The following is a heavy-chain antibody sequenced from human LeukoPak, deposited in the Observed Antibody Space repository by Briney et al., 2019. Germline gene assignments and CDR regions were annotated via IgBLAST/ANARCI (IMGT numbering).Heavy chain of an antibody. CDR3: AKRDGYNSNPLKD. Sequence: GGSLRLSGAASGFTFSSYAMSWVRQAPGKGLEWVSAISGSGSSTYYADSVKGRFTISRDNSKNTLYPQMNSLRAEDTALYYCAKRDGYNSNPLKDWGQGTLVTVSS. V-gene: IGHV3-23*01. J-gene: IGHJ4*02. CDR2: ISGSGSST. CDR1: GFTFSSYA. D-gene: IGHD5-24*01.